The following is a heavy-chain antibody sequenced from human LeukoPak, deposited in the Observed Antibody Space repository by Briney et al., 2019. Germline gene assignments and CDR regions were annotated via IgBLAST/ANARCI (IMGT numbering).Heavy chain of an antibody. CDR1: GFTFSSYT. Sequence: GGSLRLSCTASGFTFSSYTMNWVRQAPGKRLEWVSSITSSSIYIYYADSVKGRFTISRDNAKKSLYLQMTSLTAEDTAVYYCARDRGAYCGGDCYLGFDYWGRGTLVTVSS. CDR3: ARDRGAYCGGDCYLGFDY. D-gene: IGHD2-21*02. CDR2: ITSSSIYI. V-gene: IGHV3-21*01. J-gene: IGHJ4*01.